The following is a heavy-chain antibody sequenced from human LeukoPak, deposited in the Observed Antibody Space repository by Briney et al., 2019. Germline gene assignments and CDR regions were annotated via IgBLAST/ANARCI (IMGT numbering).Heavy chain of an antibody. Sequence: GRSLRLSCAASGFTFDDYAMHWVRQAPGKGLERVSGISWNSGSIGYADSVKGRFTISRDNAKNSLYLQMNSLRAEDTALYYCAKSAGPRYYYYYMDVWGKGTTVTVSS. J-gene: IGHJ6*03. V-gene: IGHV3-9*01. CDR3: AKSAGPRYYYYYMDV. CDR2: ISWNSGSI. CDR1: GFTFDDYA. D-gene: IGHD6-13*01.